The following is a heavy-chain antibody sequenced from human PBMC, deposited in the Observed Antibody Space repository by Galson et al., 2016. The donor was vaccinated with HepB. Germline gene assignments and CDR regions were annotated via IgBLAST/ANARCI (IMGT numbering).Heavy chain of an antibody. CDR3: ARHFSGSY. CDR1: GFTFSNYD. J-gene: IGHJ4*02. CDR2: ISGSGAST. V-gene: IGHV3-23*01. D-gene: IGHD3-22*01. Sequence: SLRLFCAASGFTFSNYDMSWVRQAPGRGLEWVSGISGSGASTTYADSVKGRFTISRDNSKNALHLQMNSLRAEDTAMYFCARHFSGSYLGQGTLVTVAS.